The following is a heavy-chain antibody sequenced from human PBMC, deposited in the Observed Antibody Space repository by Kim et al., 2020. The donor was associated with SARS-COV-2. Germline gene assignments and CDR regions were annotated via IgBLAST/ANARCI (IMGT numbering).Heavy chain of an antibody. CDR2: IDYSGST. J-gene: IGHJ4*02. D-gene: IGHD5-12*01. CDR1: GASISSGGYY. Sequence: SETLSLTCTVSGASISSGGYYWSWIRQHQGKGLEWIAYIDYSGSTDDNPSVKSRLIISLDKSKNQISLKLSSVTAADTAVYYCVRGRRDGYNYFDYWGQGTVVTVSS. V-gene: IGHV4-31*03. CDR3: VRGRRDGYNYFDY.